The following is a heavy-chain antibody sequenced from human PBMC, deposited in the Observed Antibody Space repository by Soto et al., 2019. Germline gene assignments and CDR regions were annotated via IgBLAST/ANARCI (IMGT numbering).Heavy chain of an antibody. D-gene: IGHD2-15*01. Sequence: ASVKVSCKASGYTFTSYGISWVRQAPGQGLDWMGWISAYNGNTKYAQDLQGRVTMTADTSTSTAYMELRSLRSDDTAVYYCARFSGGSYNTYYFYYGMDVWGQGTTVTVSS. CDR1: GYTFTSYG. CDR2: ISAYNGNT. CDR3: ARFSGGSYNTYYFYYGMDV. J-gene: IGHJ6*02. V-gene: IGHV1-18*01.